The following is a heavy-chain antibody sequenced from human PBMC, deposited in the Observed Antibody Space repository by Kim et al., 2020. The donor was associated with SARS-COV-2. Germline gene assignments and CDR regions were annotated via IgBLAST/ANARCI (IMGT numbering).Heavy chain of an antibody. Sequence: GGSLRLSCAASGFTFSSYGMHWVRQAPGKGLEWVAVIWYDGSNKYYADSVKGRFTISRDNSKNTLYLQMNSLRAEDTAVYYCASHQGALEWLLAFDIWGQGTMVTVSS. CDR2: IWYDGSNK. D-gene: IGHD3-3*01. CDR1: GFTFSSYG. J-gene: IGHJ3*02. V-gene: IGHV3-33*01. CDR3: ASHQGALEWLLAFDI.